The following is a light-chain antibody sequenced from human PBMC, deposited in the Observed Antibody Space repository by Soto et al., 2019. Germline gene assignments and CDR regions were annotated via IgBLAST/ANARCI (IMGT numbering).Light chain of an antibody. V-gene: IGLV2-14*03. J-gene: IGLJ1*01. CDR2: DVN. CDR1: SSDIGAYNY. CDR3: SSYTTIGTIV. Sequence: QSALTQPASVSGSPGQSITISCTGTSSDIGAYNYVSWYRQHPGKAQKLMIYDVNIRPSGVSDRFSGSKSANTAFLDISGLQAEDEADYFCSSYTTIGTIVFGTGTKVTV.